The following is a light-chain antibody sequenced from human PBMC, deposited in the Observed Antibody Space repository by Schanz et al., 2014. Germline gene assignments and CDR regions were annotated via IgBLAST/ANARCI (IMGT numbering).Light chain of an antibody. J-gene: IGKJ3*01. Sequence: DIQMTQSPSTLSASVGDRVSITCRASQSISSWLAWYQQKPGKAPKLLIYKVSILESGVPSRFSGSGSGTEFTLTISNLQPDDFAVYYCQQHGHSISFGPGTKVDIK. CDR3: QQHGHSIS. V-gene: IGKV1-5*03. CDR2: KVS. CDR1: QSISSW.